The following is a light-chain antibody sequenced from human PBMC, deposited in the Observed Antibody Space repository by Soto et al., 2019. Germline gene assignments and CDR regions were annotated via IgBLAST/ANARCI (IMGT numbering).Light chain of an antibody. V-gene: IGKV3-20*01. CDR3: QQYGSSPLT. CDR2: GAS. J-gene: IGKJ4*01. Sequence: EIVLTQSPGTLSLSPGERATLSCRASQSVSSSYLAWYQQKPGQAPRLLIYGASSRATGIPDRFSGSGSGTDFTLTISRLEPEDFAVYYCQQYGSSPLTFGGETNVEI. CDR1: QSVSSSY.